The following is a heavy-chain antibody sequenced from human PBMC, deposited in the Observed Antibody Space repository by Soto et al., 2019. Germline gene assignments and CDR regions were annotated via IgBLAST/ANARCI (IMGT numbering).Heavy chain of an antibody. CDR1: GFTFSSYA. J-gene: IGHJ3*02. V-gene: IGHV3-30-3*01. D-gene: IGHD2-2*01. Sequence: QVQLVESGGGVVQPGRSLRLSCAASGFTFSSYAMHWVRQAPGKGLEWVAVISYDGSNKYYADSVKGRFTISRDNSKNTLYLQMNSLRAEDTAVYYCARDIVVVPAAMRGPKGAFDIWGQGTMVTVSS. CDR3: ARDIVVVPAAMRGPKGAFDI. CDR2: ISYDGSNK.